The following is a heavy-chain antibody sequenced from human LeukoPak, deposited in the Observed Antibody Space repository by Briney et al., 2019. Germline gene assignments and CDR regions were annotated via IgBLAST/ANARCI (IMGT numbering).Heavy chain of an antibody. D-gene: IGHD3-3*01. CDR2: IYTSGSS. CDR3: ARGPYYDFWSGYPFFDY. Sequence: SQTLSLTCTVPGGSSSRGNYYWYWIRQPAGKGLEWIGRIYTSGSSNYNPSLKSRVTMSVDTSKNQFSLNLSSVTAADTAVYYCARGPYYDFWSGYPFFDYWGQGTLVTVSS. V-gene: IGHV4-61*02. CDR1: GGSSSRGNYY. J-gene: IGHJ4*02.